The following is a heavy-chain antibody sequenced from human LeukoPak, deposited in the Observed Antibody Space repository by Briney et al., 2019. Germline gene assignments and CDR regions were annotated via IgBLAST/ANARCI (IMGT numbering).Heavy chain of an antibody. J-gene: IGHJ5*02. Sequence: SVKVSCKASGGTFSSYAISWVRQAPGQGLEWMGRIIPILGIANYAQKLQGRVTMTTDTSTSTAYMELRSLRSDDTAVYYCARDKGKYYDFWSGYRLDPWGQGTLVTVSS. D-gene: IGHD3-3*01. CDR1: GGTFSSYA. V-gene: IGHV1-69*04. CDR3: ARDKGKYYDFWSGYRLDP. CDR2: IIPILGIA.